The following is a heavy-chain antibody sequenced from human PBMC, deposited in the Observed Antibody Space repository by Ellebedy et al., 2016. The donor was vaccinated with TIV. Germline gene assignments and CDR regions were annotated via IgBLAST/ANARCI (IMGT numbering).Heavy chain of an antibody. D-gene: IGHD6-6*01. CDR3: AREGSSSSGFDY. V-gene: IGHV4-59*01. CDR1: GGSISSYY. Sequence: SETLSLTCTVSGGSISSYYWSWIRQPPGKGLEWIGHIYYSGSTNYNPSLKSRVTISVDTSKKQFSLKLSSVTAADTAVYYCAREGSSSSGFDYWGQGTLVTVSS. CDR2: IYYSGST. J-gene: IGHJ4*02.